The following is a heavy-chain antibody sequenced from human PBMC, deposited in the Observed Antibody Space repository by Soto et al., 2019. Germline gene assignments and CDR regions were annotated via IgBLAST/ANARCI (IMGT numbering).Heavy chain of an antibody. V-gene: IGHV5-51*01. J-gene: IGHJ4*02. CDR2: IYPGDSDT. Sequence: GESLKISCKGSGYSFTSYWIGWVRQMPGKGLEWMGIIYPGDSDTRYSPSFQGQVTISADKSISTAYLQWSSLKASDTAMYYCARRPRDCGGDCYQAVHFDYWGQGTLVTVSS. D-gene: IGHD2-21*01. CDR3: ARRPRDCGGDCYQAVHFDY. CDR1: GYSFTSYW.